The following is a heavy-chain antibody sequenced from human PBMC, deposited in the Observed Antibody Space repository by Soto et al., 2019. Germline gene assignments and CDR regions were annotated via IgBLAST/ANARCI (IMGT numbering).Heavy chain of an antibody. CDR1: GGTFSSYA. D-gene: IGHD5-12*01. V-gene: IGHV1-69*13. Sequence: SVKVSCKASGGTFSSYAISWVRQAPGQGLEWMGGIIPIFGTANYAQKFQGRVTITADESTSTAYMELSSLRSEDTAVYYCASPSRDGYIPSDYWGQGTLVTVSS. CDR2: IIPIFGTA. CDR3: ASPSRDGYIPSDY. J-gene: IGHJ4*02.